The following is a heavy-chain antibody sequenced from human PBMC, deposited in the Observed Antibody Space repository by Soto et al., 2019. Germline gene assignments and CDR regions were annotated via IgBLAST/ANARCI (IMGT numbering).Heavy chain of an antibody. V-gene: IGHV3-23*01. Sequence: EVQLLESGGGLVQPGGSLRLSCAASGFTFSSYAMSWVRQAPGKGLEWVSAISGSGGSTYYADSVKGRFTISRDNSKNPLYLQMNSLRAEDTAVYYCAKDGPDCSSTSCYLRETDYWGQGTLVTVSS. D-gene: IGHD2-2*01. CDR3: AKDGPDCSSTSCYLRETDY. CDR2: ISGSGGST. CDR1: GFTFSSYA. J-gene: IGHJ4*02.